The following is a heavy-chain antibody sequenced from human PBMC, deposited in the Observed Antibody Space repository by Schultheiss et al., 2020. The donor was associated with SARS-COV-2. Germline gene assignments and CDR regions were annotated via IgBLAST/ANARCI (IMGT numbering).Heavy chain of an antibody. CDR1: GFSFSKYG. Sequence: GGSLRLSCAGSGFSFSKYGMNWVRQAPGKGLEWVSSMSASDTTTYYSDSVKGRFTISRDNSKNTLYLQMNNLRAEDTAVYYCAKFRGICFVGFCDYHYGLDVWGQGTTVTVSS. CDR2: MSASDTTT. J-gene: IGHJ6*02. D-gene: IGHD2-15*01. V-gene: IGHV3-23*01. CDR3: AKFRGICFVGFCDYHYGLDV.